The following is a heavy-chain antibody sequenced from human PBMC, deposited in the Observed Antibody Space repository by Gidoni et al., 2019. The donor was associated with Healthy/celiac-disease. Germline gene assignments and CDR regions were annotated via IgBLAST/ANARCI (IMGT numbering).Heavy chain of an antibody. V-gene: IGHV4-39*07. CDR3: AREGDVETGDNGFDY. D-gene: IGHD7-27*01. J-gene: IGHJ4*02. CDR1: GGSISSSSYY. CDR2: IYYSGST. Sequence: QLQLQESGPGLVKPSETLSLTCTVSGGSISSSSYYWGWIRQPPGKGLEWIGSIYYSGSTYYNPSLKSRVTISVDTSKNQFSLKLSSVTAADTAVYYCAREGDVETGDNGFDYWGQGTLVTVSS.